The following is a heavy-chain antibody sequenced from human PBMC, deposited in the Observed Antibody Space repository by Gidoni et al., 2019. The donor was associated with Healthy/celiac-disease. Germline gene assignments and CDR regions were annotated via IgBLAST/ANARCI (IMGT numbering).Heavy chain of an antibody. Sequence: ELQLVESGGGFVQPGGSLALSRAASGIPLSSYWLHWVRPAPVKGLVWVSRINRDGSSTSYADSVKGRFTISRDNAKNTLYLQMNSLRAEDTAVYYCAREASRGMVYAIPGLVDGMDVWGQGTTVTVSS. J-gene: IGHJ6*02. D-gene: IGHD2-8*01. CDR1: GIPLSSYW. V-gene: IGHV3-74*01. CDR2: INRDGSST. CDR3: AREASRGMVYAIPGLVDGMDV.